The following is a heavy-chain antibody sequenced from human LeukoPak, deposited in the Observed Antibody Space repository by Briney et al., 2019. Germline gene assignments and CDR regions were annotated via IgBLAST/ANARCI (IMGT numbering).Heavy chain of an antibody. CDR2: INSDGSST. CDR3: AQELPRFHDAFDI. CDR1: GFTFSSYW. J-gene: IGHJ3*02. V-gene: IGHV3-74*01. Sequence: GGSLRLSCAASGFTFSSYWMHWVRQAPGKGLVWVSRINSDGSSTSYADSVKGRFTISRDNAKSSLYLQMNSLRAEDTAVYYCAQELPRFHDAFDIWGQGTMVTVSS. D-gene: IGHD1-26*01.